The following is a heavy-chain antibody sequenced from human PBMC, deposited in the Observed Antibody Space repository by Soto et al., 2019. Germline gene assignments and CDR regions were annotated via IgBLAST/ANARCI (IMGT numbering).Heavy chain of an antibody. D-gene: IGHD1-1*01. CDR2: VIPLLDAS. CDR3: ASGKSQMSQDRMGFYYYMDV. CDR1: GAAFSNYT. V-gene: IGHV1-69*08. Sequence: VQLVQSGADVKKPGSSVKISCTASGAAFSNYTFTWVRRAPGQGLEWVGRVIPLLDASNYEEKFQDIVTISAERSTSTVYMELSGLRSEDSAIYYCASGKSQMSQDRMGFYYYMDVWGKGTTVTVSS. J-gene: IGHJ6*03.